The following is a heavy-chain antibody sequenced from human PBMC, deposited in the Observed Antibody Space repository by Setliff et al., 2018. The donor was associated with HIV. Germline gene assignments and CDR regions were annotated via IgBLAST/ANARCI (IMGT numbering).Heavy chain of an antibody. V-gene: IGHV4-59*01. J-gene: IGHJ4*02. CDR3: AREGPKGYCSGGSCYVY. Sequence: PSETLSLTCTVSGDSINNYYWSWSRQPPGKGLEWIGYVYSTGSTNSKSSLKSRVTISVDTSKNQFSLKLSSVTAADTAVYYCAREGPKGYCSGGSCYVYWGQGTLVTVSS. CDR1: GDSINNYY. CDR2: VYSTGST. D-gene: IGHD2-15*01.